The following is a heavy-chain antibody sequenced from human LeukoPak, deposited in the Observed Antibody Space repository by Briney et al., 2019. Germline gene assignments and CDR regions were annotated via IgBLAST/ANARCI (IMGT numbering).Heavy chain of an antibody. CDR2: IESKTDGGTT. V-gene: IGHV3-15*04. CDR1: GFTFSNAW. D-gene: IGHD3-22*01. Sequence: GGSLRLSCAASGFTFSNAWMSWIRQPPGKGLEWVGRIESKTDGGTTDYAAPVKDRFTISRDDSKTTLNLQMNSLKSEDTAVYYCTTEATNYYHSSGYYWGQGTLVTVSS. CDR3: TTEATNYYHSSGYY. J-gene: IGHJ4*02.